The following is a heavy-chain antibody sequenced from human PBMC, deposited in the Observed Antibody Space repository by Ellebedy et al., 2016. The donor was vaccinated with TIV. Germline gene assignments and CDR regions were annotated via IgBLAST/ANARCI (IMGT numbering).Heavy chain of an antibody. V-gene: IGHV1-8*01. J-gene: IGHJ4*02. Sequence: AASVKVSCKASGYTFTTYDINWVRQATGQGLEWMGWMNPNSGRTGYAQKFQGRVTMTRNTSITPAYMELSSLRSEDTAVYYCARGGFYYGSASYYPFDFWGQGTLITVSS. D-gene: IGHD3-10*01. CDR3: ARGGFYYGSASYYPFDF. CDR2: MNPNSGRT. CDR1: GYTFTTYD.